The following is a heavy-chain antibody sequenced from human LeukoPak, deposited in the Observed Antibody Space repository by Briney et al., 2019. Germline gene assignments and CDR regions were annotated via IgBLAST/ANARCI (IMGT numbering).Heavy chain of an antibody. J-gene: IGHJ4*02. V-gene: IGHV3-43*02. CDR3: AKDIGEIMITFGGVIDGGYFDY. CDR2: ISGEGGNT. CDR1: GSILDDYA. Sequence: QPGGSLRLSCAASGSILDDYAMHCAPQARGKALEWVSLISGEGGNTYYADSVKGRFTISRDNSKNSLYLQMNSLRTEDTALYYCAKDIGEIMITFGGVIDGGYFDYWGQGTLVTVSS. D-gene: IGHD3-16*02.